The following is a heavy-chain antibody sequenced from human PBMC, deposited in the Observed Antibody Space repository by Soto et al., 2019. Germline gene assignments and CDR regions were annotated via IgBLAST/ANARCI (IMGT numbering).Heavy chain of an antibody. CDR2: ISGSGGST. CDR1: GFTFSSYA. CDR3: AKDRAEWGSYDY. Sequence: VQLVESGGGLVQPGESLRLSCAASGFTFSSYAMSWVRQAPGKGLKWVSTISGSGGSTYYAESVKGRFTISRDNSKNTLYLQMNSLRAEDTAVYYCAKDRAEWGSYDYWGQGILVTVSS. J-gene: IGHJ4*02. D-gene: IGHD7-27*01. V-gene: IGHV3-23*04.